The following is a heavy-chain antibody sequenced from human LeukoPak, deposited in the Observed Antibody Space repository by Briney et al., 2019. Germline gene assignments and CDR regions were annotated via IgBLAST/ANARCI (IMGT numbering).Heavy chain of an antibody. D-gene: IGHD5-18*01. Sequence: GASVKVSCKASGYTFTSYDINWVRQATGQGLEWMGWMNPNSGNTGYAQKFHGRVTMTRNTSISTAYMELSSLRSEDTAVYYCARRGYSYGYSYYYYMDVWGKGTTVTISS. CDR2: MNPNSGNT. CDR1: GYTFTSYD. CDR3: ARRGYSYGYSYYYYMDV. V-gene: IGHV1-8*01. J-gene: IGHJ6*03.